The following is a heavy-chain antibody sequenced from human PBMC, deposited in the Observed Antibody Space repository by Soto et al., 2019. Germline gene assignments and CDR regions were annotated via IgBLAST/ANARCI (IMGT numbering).Heavy chain of an antibody. CDR2: ISTYNGNT. D-gene: IGHD3-22*01. J-gene: IGHJ4*02. V-gene: IGHV1-18*01. CDR1: GYTFTTYG. CDR3: ARGPTDYYDNSGNYFLDY. Sequence: ASVKVSCKASGYTFTTYGMSWVRQAPGQGLDWMGWISTYNGNTKYAERHQGRVTMTTDTTTSTAYMELRSLRSDDTAVYYCARGPTDYYDNSGNYFLDYWGQGTLVTVSS.